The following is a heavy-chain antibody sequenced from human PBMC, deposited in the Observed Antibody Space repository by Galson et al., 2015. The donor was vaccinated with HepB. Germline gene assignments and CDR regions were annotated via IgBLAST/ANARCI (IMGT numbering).Heavy chain of an antibody. CDR3: IGGGFDY. V-gene: IGHV3-30-3*01. J-gene: IGHJ4*02. CDR2: ISHDASDI. D-gene: IGHD1-26*01. CDR1: GFTFSSYA. Sequence: SLRLSCAASGFTFSSYALHWVRQAPGRGLEWVAVISHDASDIYYTDSVKGRFSISRDNSNNTLYLQMNSLRGEDTAVYYCIGGGFDYWGQGTLVSVSS.